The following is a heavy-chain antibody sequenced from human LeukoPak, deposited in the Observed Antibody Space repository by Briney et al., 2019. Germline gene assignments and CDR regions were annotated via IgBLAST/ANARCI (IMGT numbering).Heavy chain of an antibody. D-gene: IGHD1-26*01. V-gene: IGHV3-23*01. CDR1: GFTFSSYA. Sequence: PGGSLRLSCAASGFTFSSYAMTWVRQAPGKGLEWVSGISGRGDNTYYADSVKGRFTISRDNSKNTLYLQMNSLRAEDTAIYYCAPGGTLDYWGQGTLVTVSS. CDR2: ISGRGDNT. CDR3: APGGTLDY. J-gene: IGHJ4*02.